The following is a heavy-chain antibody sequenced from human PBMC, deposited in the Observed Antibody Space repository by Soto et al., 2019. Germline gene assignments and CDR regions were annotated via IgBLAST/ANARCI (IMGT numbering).Heavy chain of an antibody. Sequence: QVQLVESGGGVVQPGRSLRLSCAASGFTFSSYAMHWVRQAPGKGLEWVAVISYDGSNKYYADSVKGRFTISRDNSKNTLYLQMNSLGAEDTAVYYCASPPDAIDAWGQGTLVTVYS. V-gene: IGHV3-30-3*01. CDR3: ASPPDAIDA. J-gene: IGHJ5*02. CDR2: ISYDGSNK. D-gene: IGHD2-21*01. CDR1: GFTFSSYA.